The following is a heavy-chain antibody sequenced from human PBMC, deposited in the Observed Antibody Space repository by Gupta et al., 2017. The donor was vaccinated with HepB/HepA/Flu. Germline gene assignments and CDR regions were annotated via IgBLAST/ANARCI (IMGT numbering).Heavy chain of an antibody. V-gene: IGHV2-5*02. D-gene: IGHD5-24*01. CDR3: ARGMAYTHNAMDV. Sequence: QTTWKKPVLTRGKPNKTFTLTSPSSAFSVRIMEGIVAWIRQSPGKALEWLALIYWDDDKRYSPSLKSRLTITKDTSKNQVVLTMTKMDPVDTATYYCARGMAYTHNAMDVWGQGTKVTVSS. J-gene: IGHJ6*02. CDR2: IYWDDDK. CDR1: AFSVRIMEGI.